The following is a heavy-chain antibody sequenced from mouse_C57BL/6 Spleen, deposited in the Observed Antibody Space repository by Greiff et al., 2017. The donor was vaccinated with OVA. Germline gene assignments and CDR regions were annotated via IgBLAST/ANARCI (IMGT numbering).Heavy chain of an antibody. Sequence: EVQLQQSGPGLVKPSQSLSLTCSVPGYSITSGSYWHWIRQFPGNQLGWMGYISYDGSNKYNPPLKNRISITLDTSKNQFFLKWNSVSTEDTATYCCANYYGSADAMDYWGQGTSVTGSS. V-gene: IGHV3-6*01. CDR3: ANYYGSADAMDY. D-gene: IGHD1-1*01. CDR2: ISYDGSN. CDR1: GYSITSGSY. J-gene: IGHJ4*01.